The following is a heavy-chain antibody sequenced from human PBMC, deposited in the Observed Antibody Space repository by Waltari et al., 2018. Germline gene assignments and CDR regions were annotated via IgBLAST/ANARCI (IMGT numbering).Heavy chain of an antibody. V-gene: IGHV4-34*01. D-gene: IGHD6-19*01. CDR1: GRSFSGYY. J-gene: IGHJ4*02. Sequence: QVQLQQWGAGLLKPSETLSLTCAVYGRSFSGYYWSWIRQPPGKGLEWIGEINHSGSSNYNPSLKSRVTTSVDTSKNQFSLKLSSVTAADTPVYYCASGGAVAGSIDYWGQGTLVTVSS. CDR3: ASGGAVAGSIDY. CDR2: INHSGSS.